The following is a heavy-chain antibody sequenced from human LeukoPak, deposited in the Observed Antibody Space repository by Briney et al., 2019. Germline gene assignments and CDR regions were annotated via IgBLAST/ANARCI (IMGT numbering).Heavy chain of an antibody. CDR3: AISRYSGTSLDY. V-gene: IGHV3-74*01. J-gene: IGHJ4*02. D-gene: IGHD1-26*01. CDR1: GSTSGSYW. CDR2: INSDGGTT. Sequence: AGGSRSPSLQAPGSTSGSYWWTGFRQLQGKGLFWSHRINSDGGTTTYADSVKGRFTISRDNAKSTLYLQMNSLRIEDTAVYYCAISRYSGTSLDYWGQGSLVTVPS.